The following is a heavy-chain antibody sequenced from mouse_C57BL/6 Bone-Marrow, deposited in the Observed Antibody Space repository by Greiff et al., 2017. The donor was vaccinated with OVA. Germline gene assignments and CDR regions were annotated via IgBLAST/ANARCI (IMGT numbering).Heavy chain of an antibody. CDR1: GFTFSDYG. D-gene: IGHD2-3*01. CDR3: ARHDGYDYYAMDY. Sequence: EVQLVESGGGLVQPGGSLKLSCAASGFTFSDYGMAWVRQAPRKGPEWVAFISNLAYSIYYADTVTGRFTISRENAKNTLYLEMSSLRSEDTAMYYCARHDGYDYYAMDYWGQGTSVTVSS. V-gene: IGHV5-15*01. CDR2: ISNLAYSI. J-gene: IGHJ4*01.